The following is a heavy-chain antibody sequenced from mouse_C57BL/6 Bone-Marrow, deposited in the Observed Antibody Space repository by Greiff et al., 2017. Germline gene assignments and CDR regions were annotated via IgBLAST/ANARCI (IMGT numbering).Heavy chain of an antibody. CDR3: ARKAD. V-gene: IGHV1-64*01. J-gene: IGHJ3*01. Sequence: QVQLQQPGAELVKPGASVKLSCKASGYTFTSYWMHWVKQRPGQGLEWIGMIHPNSGSTNYTEKFKSKATLTVDTYSSTAYMQLSGLSSEDAAVYYCARKADWGQGTLVTVSA. CDR1: GYTFTSYW. CDR2: IHPNSGST.